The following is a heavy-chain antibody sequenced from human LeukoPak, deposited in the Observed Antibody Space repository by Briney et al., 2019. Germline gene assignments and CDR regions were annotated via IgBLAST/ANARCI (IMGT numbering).Heavy chain of an antibody. D-gene: IGHD2-15*01. Sequence: PSQTLSLTCSVSGGSINSGNYYWSWIRQPAGKGLEWIGRMYTSGSTNYNPSLKSRVSISVDTSKNQFSLKLTSVTAADTAVYYYARYLGYCSGGSCLQWAFDIWGQGTMVTVSS. J-gene: IGHJ3*02. V-gene: IGHV4-61*02. CDR1: GGSINSGNYY. CDR2: MYTSGST. CDR3: ARYLGYCSGGSCLQWAFDI.